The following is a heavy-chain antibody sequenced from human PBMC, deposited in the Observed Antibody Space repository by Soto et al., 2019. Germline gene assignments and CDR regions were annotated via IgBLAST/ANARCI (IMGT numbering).Heavy chain of an antibody. V-gene: IGHV3-30*18. CDR2: ISYDGSNK. CDR1: GFTFSSYG. CDR3: AKGYSSGWYGGIDY. Sequence: QVQLMESGGGVVQPGRSLRLSCAASGFTFSSYGMHWVRQAPGKGLEWVAVISYDGSNKYYADSVKGRFTISRDNSKNTLYLQMNSLRAEDTAVYYCAKGYSSGWYGGIDYWGQGTLVTVSS. J-gene: IGHJ4*02. D-gene: IGHD6-19*01.